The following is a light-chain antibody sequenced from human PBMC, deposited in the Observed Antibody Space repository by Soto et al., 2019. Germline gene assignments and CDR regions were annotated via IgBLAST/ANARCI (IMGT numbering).Light chain of an antibody. CDR2: GAS. V-gene: IGKV3-20*01. J-gene: IGKJ1*01. CDR1: QSVSSN. CDR3: QQYGSSGT. Sequence: EILMTQSPATLSVSPGERATVSCRASQSVSSNLAWYQQKPGQAPRLLIYGASNRATGIPDRFSGSGSGTDFTLTISRLEPEDFAVYYCQQYGSSGTFGQGTKVDI.